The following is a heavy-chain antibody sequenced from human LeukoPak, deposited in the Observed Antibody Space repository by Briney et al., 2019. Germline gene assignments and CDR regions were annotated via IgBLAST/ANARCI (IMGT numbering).Heavy chain of an antibody. V-gene: IGHV3-30-3*01. J-gene: IGHJ3*02. CDR1: GFTFSSYA. D-gene: IGHD3-10*01. Sequence: GGSLRLSCAASGFTFSSYAMHWVRQAPGKGLEWVAVISYDGSNKYYADSVKGRFTISRDNSKNTLYLQMNSLRAEDTAVYYCAKELMDYYGSGSYYNEDAFDIWGQGTMVTVSS. CDR2: ISYDGSNK. CDR3: AKELMDYYGSGSYYNEDAFDI.